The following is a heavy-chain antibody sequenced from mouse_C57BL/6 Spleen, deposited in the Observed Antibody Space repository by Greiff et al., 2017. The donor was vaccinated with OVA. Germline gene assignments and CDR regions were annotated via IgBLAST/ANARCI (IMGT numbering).Heavy chain of an antibody. V-gene: IGHV5-9*01. Sequence: EVQVVQSGGGLVKPGGSLKLSCAASGFTFSSYTMSWVRQTPEKRLEWVATISGGGGNTYYPDSVKGRFTISRDNAKNTLYLQMSSLRSEDTALYYCARQELYSNYGEFAYWGQGTLVTVSA. J-gene: IGHJ3*01. CDR2: ISGGGGNT. D-gene: IGHD2-5*01. CDR1: GFTFSSYT. CDR3: ARQELYSNYGEFAY.